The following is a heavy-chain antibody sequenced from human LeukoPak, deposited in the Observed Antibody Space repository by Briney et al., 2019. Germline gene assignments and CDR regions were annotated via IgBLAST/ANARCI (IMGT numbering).Heavy chain of an antibody. Sequence: GRSLRLPCAASGFTFSSYGMHWVRQAPGKGLEWVAVISYDGSNKYYADSVKGRFTISRDNSKNTLYLQMNSLRAEDTAVYYCAKDLRAFRGSGGPYVDNWGQGTLVTVSS. D-gene: IGHD3-10*01. CDR2: ISYDGSNK. V-gene: IGHV3-30*18. J-gene: IGHJ4*02. CDR3: AKDLRAFRGSGGPYVDN. CDR1: GFTFSSYG.